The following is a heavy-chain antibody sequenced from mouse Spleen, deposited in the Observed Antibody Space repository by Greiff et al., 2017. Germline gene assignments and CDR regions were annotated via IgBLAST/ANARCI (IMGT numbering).Heavy chain of an antibody. CDR3: ARRDYRYDPYYAMDY. J-gene: IGHJ4*01. CDR2: ISSGGGST. CDR1: GFAFSSYD. D-gene: IGHD2-14*01. V-gene: IGHV5-12-1*01. Sequence: EVKVVESGGGLVKPGGSLKLSCAASGFAFSSYDMSWVRQTPEKRLEWVAYISSGGGSTYYPDTVKGRFTISRDNAKNTLYLQMNSLQANDTAIYYCARRDYRYDPYYAMDYWGQGTSVTVSS.